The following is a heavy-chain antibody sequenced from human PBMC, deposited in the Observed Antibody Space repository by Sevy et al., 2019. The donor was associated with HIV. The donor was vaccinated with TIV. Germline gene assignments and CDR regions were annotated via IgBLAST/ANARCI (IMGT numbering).Heavy chain of an antibody. CDR2: ISSDGSPT. J-gene: IGHJ6*02. D-gene: IGHD5-18*01. CDR1: GFTFSSYW. CDR3: ARGYSYGYGMDV. V-gene: IGHV3-74*01. Sequence: GGSLRLSCEASGFTFSSYWMHWARQSPGKGLVWVSRISSDGSPTNYADSVKGRFTISRDNAKNTLYLQMNSLRAEDTALYYCARGYSYGYGMDVWGQGTTVTVSS.